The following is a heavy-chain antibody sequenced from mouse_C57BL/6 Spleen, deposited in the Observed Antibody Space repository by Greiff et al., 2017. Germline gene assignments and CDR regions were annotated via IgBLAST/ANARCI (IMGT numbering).Heavy chain of an antibody. D-gene: IGHD4-1*01. CDR2: IYPGSGNH. Sequence: QVQLQQSGAELVRPGASVKLSCKASGYTFTDYYINWVKQRPGPGLEWIARIYPGSGNHYYNEKFKGKATLTSEKSSSAAYMQLSSLTSEDSAVYFCARWEPSMDYWGQGTSVTVSS. V-gene: IGHV1-76*01. CDR3: ARWEPSMDY. J-gene: IGHJ4*01. CDR1: GYTFTDYY.